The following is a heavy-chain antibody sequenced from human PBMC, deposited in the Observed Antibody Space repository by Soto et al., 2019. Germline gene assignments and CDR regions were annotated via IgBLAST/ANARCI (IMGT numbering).Heavy chain of an antibody. V-gene: IGHV1-69*01. CDR2: IIPSFGTA. J-gene: IGHJ4*02. CDR1: GGTFSSYA. CDR3: AREERLATAAAAGSIDY. Sequence: QVQLVQSGAEVKKPGSSVKVSCKASGGTFSSYAISWLRQAPGQGLEWMGGIIPSFGTANYAQKFQGRVTLTAYEATSTAYMELSSLRSEDKDVYYCAREERLATAAAAGSIDYWGQGTLVTVSS. D-gene: IGHD6-13*01.